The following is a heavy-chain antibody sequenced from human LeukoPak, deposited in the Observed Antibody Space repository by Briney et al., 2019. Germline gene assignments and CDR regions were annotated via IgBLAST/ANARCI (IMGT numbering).Heavy chain of an antibody. CDR1: GFTLSSYS. J-gene: IGHJ5*02. CDR3: ARDRGDMVRGVIRENNWFDP. V-gene: IGHV3-21*01. Sequence: GGSLRLSCAASGFTLSSYSMNWVRQAPGKGLEWVSSISSSSSYIYYADSVKGRFTISRDNAKNSLYLQMNSLRAEDTAVYYCARDRGDMVRGVIRENNWFDPWGQGTLVTVSS. D-gene: IGHD3-10*01. CDR2: ISSSSSYI.